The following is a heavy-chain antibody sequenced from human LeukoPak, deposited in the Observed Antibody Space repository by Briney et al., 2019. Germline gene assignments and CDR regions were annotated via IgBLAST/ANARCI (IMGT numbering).Heavy chain of an antibody. CDR2: IYYSGTT. Sequence: PSETLSLTCTVSGDSIGSFYWSWIRQPPGKGLEWIGNIYYSGTTNYNPSLKSRVTISVDPSKNQCSLKLTSVTAADTAIYYCARPARYCSGGSCWDSWGQGTLVTVSS. CDR1: GDSIGSFY. D-gene: IGHD2-15*01. CDR3: ARPARYCSGGSCWDS. V-gene: IGHV4-59*01. J-gene: IGHJ4*02.